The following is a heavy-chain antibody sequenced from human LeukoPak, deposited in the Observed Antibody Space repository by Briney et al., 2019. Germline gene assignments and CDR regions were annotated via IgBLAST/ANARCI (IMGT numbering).Heavy chain of an antibody. Sequence: ASVKVSCKASGYTFTGYYMHWVRQAPGQGLEWMGWINPNSGGTNYAQKFQGRVTMTRDTSISTVYMELSRLRSDDTAVYYCARAAMGDYGDYVLDYWGQGTLVTVSS. CDR2: INPNSGGT. V-gene: IGHV1-2*02. J-gene: IGHJ4*02. CDR1: GYTFTGYY. D-gene: IGHD4-17*01. CDR3: ARAAMGDYGDYVLDY.